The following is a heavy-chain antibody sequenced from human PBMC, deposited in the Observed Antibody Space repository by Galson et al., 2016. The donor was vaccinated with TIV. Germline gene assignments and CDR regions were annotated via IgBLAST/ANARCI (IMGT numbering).Heavy chain of an antibody. J-gene: IGHJ4*02. V-gene: IGHV3-11*01. CDR3: ARDCNGDNCSSSPLYFDY. D-gene: IGHD2-15*01. CDR2: IGSRGTAI. Sequence: SLRLSCAGSGFSFSDYYMSWIRQAPGKGLEWVSYIGSRGTAIYYADSVKGRFTISRDNAKNSLYLQMNSLRVEDTAVYYCARDCNGDNCSSSPLYFDYWGQGALVTVSS. CDR1: GFSFSDYY.